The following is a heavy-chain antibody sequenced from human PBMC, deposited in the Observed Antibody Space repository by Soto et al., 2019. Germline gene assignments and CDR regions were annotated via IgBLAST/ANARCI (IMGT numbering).Heavy chain of an antibody. J-gene: IGHJ5*02. V-gene: IGHV2-5*02. CDR1: GFSLSTSGVG. D-gene: IGHD1-26*01. CDR3: VHSGDSGKYYVWFDP. CDR2: IYWDDDK. Sequence: QITLKESGPTLVKPTQTLTLTCTFSGFSLSTSGVGVSWIRQPPGKAPEWLALIYWDDDKLYSPSLKSRLTINQDTSKNQVVLTMTDMDPVDTATYYCVHSGDSGKYYVWFDPWGQGTLVSVSS.